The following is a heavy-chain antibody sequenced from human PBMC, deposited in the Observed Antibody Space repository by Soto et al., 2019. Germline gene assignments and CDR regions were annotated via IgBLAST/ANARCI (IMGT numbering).Heavy chain of an antibody. J-gene: IGHJ4*02. V-gene: IGHV1-69*01. CDR1: GVPFRSNT. Sequence: QVLLVQSGAEVKKPGSSVKVSCKASGVPFRSNTINWVRQAPGQRLEWMGGIIPNFNSPTYARKFQGRVTITADDSTNTAYIELRSLRSEDTAVYYFARDDRIGTYWPAYWGQGTQVTVSS. CDR3: ARDDRIGTYWPAY. CDR2: IIPNFNSP. D-gene: IGHD2-8*02.